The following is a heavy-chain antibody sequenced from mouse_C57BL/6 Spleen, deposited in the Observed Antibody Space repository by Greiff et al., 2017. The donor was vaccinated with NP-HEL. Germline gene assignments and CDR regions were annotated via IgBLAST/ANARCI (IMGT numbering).Heavy chain of an antibody. Sequence: EVQLQESGPGLVKPSQSLSLTCSVTGYSITSGYYWNWIRQFPGNKLEWMGYISYDGSNNYNPSLKNRISITRDTSKNQFFLKLNSVTTEDTATYYCASGDYYGSSYVWTWFAYWGQGTLVTVSA. CDR1: GYSITSGYY. D-gene: IGHD1-1*01. CDR2: ISYDGSN. CDR3: ASGDYYGSSYVWTWFAY. V-gene: IGHV3-6*01. J-gene: IGHJ3*01.